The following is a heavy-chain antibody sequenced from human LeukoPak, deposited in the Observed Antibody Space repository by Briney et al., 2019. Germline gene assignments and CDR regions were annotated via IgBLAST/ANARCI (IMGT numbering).Heavy chain of an antibody. Sequence: SVKVSCKASGGTFSSYAISWVRQAPGQGLEWMGGIIPIFGTANYAQKFQGRVTITADESTSTAYMELSSLRSEDTAVYYCARVPYYYDSSGYYGGIVYFDYWGQGTLVTVSS. D-gene: IGHD3-22*01. CDR2: IIPIFGTA. CDR3: ARVPYYYDSSGYYGGIVYFDY. V-gene: IGHV1-69*13. CDR1: GGTFSSYA. J-gene: IGHJ4*02.